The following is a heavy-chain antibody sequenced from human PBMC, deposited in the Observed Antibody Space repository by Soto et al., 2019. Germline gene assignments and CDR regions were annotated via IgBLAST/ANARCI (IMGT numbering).Heavy chain of an antibody. V-gene: IGHV4-34*02. CDR1: GGSLRGSY. J-gene: IGHJ4*02. CDR3: ARGHIPVYGPVPDYFDS. D-gene: IGHD2-21*01. CDR2: VTHSGST. Sequence: QVHLQQWGAGLLKPSETLSLTCGVYGGSLRGSYWSWIRQPPGKALEWLGKVTHSGSTTFNPSLKSRVSVSVATSDNQFSLKLTSVTAADPAVYYCARGHIPVYGPVPDYFDSWGQGTLVTVSS.